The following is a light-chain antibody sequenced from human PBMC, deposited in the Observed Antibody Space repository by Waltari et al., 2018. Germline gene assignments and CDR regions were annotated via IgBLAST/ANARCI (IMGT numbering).Light chain of an antibody. CDR2: DAS. J-gene: IGKJ1*01. CDR3: QQYNIWPPWT. CDR1: QTVTRN. Sequence: EIVMTQSPDTLSVSPGERAKLSCRASQTVTRNLAWYQQKPGQGPRLLIHDASTRATGVPARFIGSGSGTQFTLTISSLQSEDIALYYCQQYNIWPPWTFGQGTRVEFK. V-gene: IGKV3-15*01.